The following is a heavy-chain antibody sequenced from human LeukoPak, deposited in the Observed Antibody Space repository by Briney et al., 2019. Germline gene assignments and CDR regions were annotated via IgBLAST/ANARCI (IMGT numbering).Heavy chain of an antibody. CDR1: GYTFTSYY. D-gene: IGHD5-12*01. CDR2: INPSGGST. CDR3: ARDRLLIYSGYDLADY. J-gene: IGHJ4*02. Sequence: ASVKVSCKASGYTFTSYYMHWVRQAPGQGLAWMGIINPSGGSTSYAQKFQGRVTMTRDTSTSTVYMELSSLRSEDTAVYYCARDRLLIYSGYDLADYWGQGTLVTVSS. V-gene: IGHV1-46*01.